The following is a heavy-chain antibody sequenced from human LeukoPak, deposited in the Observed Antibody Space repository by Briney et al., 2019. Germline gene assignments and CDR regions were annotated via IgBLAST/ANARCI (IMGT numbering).Heavy chain of an antibody. J-gene: IGHJ3*02. CDR1: GGSIGSYF. Sequence: PSETLSLTCTVSGGSIGSYFWSWIRQPPGKGLEWIGYNSGSTKYNPSLKSRVTISVDTSKIQLSLKLSSVTAADTAVYYCARGRGYGGNYLRAFDIWGQGTMVSVSS. D-gene: IGHD1-26*01. V-gene: IGHV4-59*08. CDR3: ARGRGYGGNYLRAFDI. CDR2: NSGST.